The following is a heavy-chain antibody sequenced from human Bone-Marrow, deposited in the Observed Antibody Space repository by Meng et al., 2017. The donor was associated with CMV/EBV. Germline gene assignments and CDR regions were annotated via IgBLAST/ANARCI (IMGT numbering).Heavy chain of an antibody. J-gene: IGHJ4*02. Sequence: SCAASGFTFSSYWMSWVRQAPGKGLEWVANIKQDGSEKYYVDSVKGRFTISRDNAKNSLYLQMNSLRAEDTAVYYCARDHSYSSSWSDYWGQGTLVTVSS. CDR3: ARDHSYSSSWSDY. CDR2: IKQDGSEK. V-gene: IGHV3-7*01. CDR1: GFTFSSYW. D-gene: IGHD6-13*01.